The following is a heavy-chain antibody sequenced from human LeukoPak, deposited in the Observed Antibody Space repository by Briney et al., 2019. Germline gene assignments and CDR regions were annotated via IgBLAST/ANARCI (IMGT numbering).Heavy chain of an antibody. J-gene: IGHJ4*02. V-gene: IGHV4-31*03. D-gene: IGHD3-22*01. CDR3: ARDRDYYDSSGYSD. CDR1: GGSISSGGYY. Sequence: PSQTLSLTCTVSGGSISSGGYYWSWIRQHPGKGLEWIGYIYYSGSTYYNPSLKSRVTISVDTSKNQFSLKLSSVTAAGTAVYYCARDRDYYDSSGYSDRGQGTLVTVSS. CDR2: IYYSGST.